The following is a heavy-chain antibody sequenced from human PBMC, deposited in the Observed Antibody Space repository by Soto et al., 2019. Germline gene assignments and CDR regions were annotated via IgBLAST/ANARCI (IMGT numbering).Heavy chain of an antibody. CDR2: IYSGGST. CDR1: GFLVSRNY. V-gene: IGHV3-66*01. Sequence: GSLRLSCAASGFLVSRNYLNWVRQAPGKGLEWVSGIYSGGSTYYADSVRGRFTMSRDNSKNTMYLQMNSLRAGDTAVYYCARDPYTSDWAPNLDYWGQGTLVTSPQ. CDR3: ARDPYTSDWAPNLDY. J-gene: IGHJ4*02. D-gene: IGHD6-19*01.